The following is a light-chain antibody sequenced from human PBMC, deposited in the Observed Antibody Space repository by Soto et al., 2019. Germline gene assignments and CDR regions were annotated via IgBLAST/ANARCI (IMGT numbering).Light chain of an antibody. CDR3: QQYGSSPQT. V-gene: IGKV3-20*01. CDR2: GAS. J-gene: IGKJ1*01. CDR1: QFVSSR. Sequence: EIVVTQSPATLSGSPGERVTLSCRASQFVSSRLAWYQQRPGQVPRLLIYGASSRATGIPDRFSGSGSGTDFILTITRLEPEDFAVFYCQQYGSSPQTFGQGTKVDIK.